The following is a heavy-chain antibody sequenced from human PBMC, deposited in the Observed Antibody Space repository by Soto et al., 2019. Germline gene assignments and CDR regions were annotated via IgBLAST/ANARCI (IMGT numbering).Heavy chain of an antibody. J-gene: IGHJ5*02. CDR3: ARDLEWFGDNWFDP. CDR2: ISGSGSST. Sequence: EVQLVESGGGLVEPGGSLRLSCAASRFTFSSYSMNWVRQAPGKGLEWVSSISGSGSSTHYADSVKGRFTISRDNAKTSLFLQVSSLRVEDTAVYYCARDLEWFGDNWFDPWGQGTQVTVSS. CDR1: RFTFSSYS. V-gene: IGHV3-21*01. D-gene: IGHD3-10*01.